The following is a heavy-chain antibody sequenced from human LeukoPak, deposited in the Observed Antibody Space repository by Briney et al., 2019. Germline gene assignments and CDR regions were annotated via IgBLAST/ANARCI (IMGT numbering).Heavy chain of an antibody. CDR3: ARLSRIAAAGTRSVLAFDI. CDR2: IYYRGST. V-gene: IGHV4-59*08. Sequence: SETLSLTCTVSGGSISSYYWSWIRQPPGKGLEWIGYIYYRGSTNYNPSLKSRVTISVDTSKNQFSLKLSSVTAADTAVYYCARLSRIAAAGTRSVLAFDIWGQGTMVTVSS. D-gene: IGHD6-13*01. CDR1: GGSISSYY. J-gene: IGHJ3*02.